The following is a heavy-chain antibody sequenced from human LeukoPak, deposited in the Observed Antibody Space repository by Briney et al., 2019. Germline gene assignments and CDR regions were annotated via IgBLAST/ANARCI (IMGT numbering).Heavy chain of an antibody. D-gene: IGHD3-16*01. CDR1: GFIFDDYG. CDR3: ARDYVLNWFDP. V-gene: IGHV3-20*04. J-gene: IGHJ5*02. CDR2: INWNGSIT. Sequence: GGSLRLSCAASGFIFDDYGMSWVRQAPGKGLEWVSGINWNGSITGYADSVKGRFTISRDNAKNSLYLQMNSLRAEDTAVYYCARDYVLNWFDPWGQGTLVTVSS.